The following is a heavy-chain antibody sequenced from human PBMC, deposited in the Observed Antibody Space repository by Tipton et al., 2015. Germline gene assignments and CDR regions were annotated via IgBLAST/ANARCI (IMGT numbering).Heavy chain of an antibody. CDR3: ARGGGWWCTSLTCHNFYN. Sequence: SLRLSCVASGFSFSDFHMTWIRQAPGKGLEWISYISSSTRIIYYGDSVKGRFTISRDNAKNSLYLEMNSLTVEDTAVYYCARGGGWWCTSLTCHNFYNWGQGTLVTVSS. CDR2: ISSSTRII. D-gene: IGHD2-8*02. J-gene: IGHJ4*02. CDR1: GFSFSDFH. V-gene: IGHV3-11*01.